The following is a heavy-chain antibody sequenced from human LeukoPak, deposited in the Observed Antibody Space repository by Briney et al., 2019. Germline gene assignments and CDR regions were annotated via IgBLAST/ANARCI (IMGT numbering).Heavy chain of an antibody. D-gene: IGHD2-2*01. J-gene: IGHJ6*04. Sequence: PGRSLRLSCAASGFTFSSYGMHWVRQAPGKGLEWVAVIWYDGSNKYYADSVKGRFTISRDNSKNTLYLQMNSLRAEDTAVYYCARSKGLGYCSSTSCHYYYYYGMDVWGEGTTVTVSS. CDR3: ARSKGLGYCSSTSCHYYYYYGMDV. CDR1: GFTFSSYG. CDR2: IWYDGSNK. V-gene: IGHV3-33*01.